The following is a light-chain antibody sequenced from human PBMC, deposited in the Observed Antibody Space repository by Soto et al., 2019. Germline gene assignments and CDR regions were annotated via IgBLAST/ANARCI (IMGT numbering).Light chain of an antibody. CDR2: DVS. V-gene: IGKV3-15*01. J-gene: IGKJ1*01. Sequence: EIVMTQSAAALSVSAGERATLSCRASQSVSSNIAWYQQKPGQAPRLLIYDVSTRATGIPARFSGSGSASEFTLTISSLQSEDFAVHYCQQYNDWPPWTFGQGTKVDIK. CDR3: QQYNDWPPWT. CDR1: QSVSSN.